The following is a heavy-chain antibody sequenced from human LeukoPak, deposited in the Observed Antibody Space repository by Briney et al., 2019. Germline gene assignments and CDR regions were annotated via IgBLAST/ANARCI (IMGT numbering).Heavy chain of an antibody. D-gene: IGHD2-2*01. V-gene: IGHV3-48*02. CDR1: GFTFSSYS. CDR3: ARVPSPRQYQLLSPAYYFDY. Sequence: GGSLRLSCAASGFTFSSYSMNWVRRAPGKGLEWVSYISSSSSTIYYADSVKGRFTISRDNAKNSLYLQMNSLRDEDTAVYYCARVPSPRQYQLLSPAYYFDYWGQGTLVTVSS. CDR2: ISSSSSTI. J-gene: IGHJ4*02.